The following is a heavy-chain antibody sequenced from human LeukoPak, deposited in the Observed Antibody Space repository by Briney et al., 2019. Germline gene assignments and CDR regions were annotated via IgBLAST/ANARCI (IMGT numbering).Heavy chain of an antibody. Sequence: PGGSLRLSCTASGFTFNSYAMSWVRLAPGKGLEWVSAISGSSRSTYHAESVKGRFTISRDNAKNSLYLQMNSLRAEDTAVYYCARDGRRYSSGWYTRSFDYWGQGTLVTVSS. J-gene: IGHJ4*02. D-gene: IGHD6-19*01. CDR2: ISGSSRST. V-gene: IGHV3-23*01. CDR3: ARDGRRYSSGWYTRSFDY. CDR1: GFTFNSYA.